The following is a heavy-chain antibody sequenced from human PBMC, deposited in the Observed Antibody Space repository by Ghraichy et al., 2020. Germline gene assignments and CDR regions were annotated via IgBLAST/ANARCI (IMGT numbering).Heavy chain of an antibody. CDR1: GFTFSSYS. V-gene: IGHV3-48*02. CDR2: ISSSRSSI. Sequence: LSLTCAASGFTFSSYSMNWVRQAPGKGLEWVSYISSSRSSIYYADSVKGRFTISRDNAKNSLYLQMNSLRDEDTAVYYCARGLPNPYYFDYLGQGTLVTVSS. CDR3: ARGLPNPYYFDY. J-gene: IGHJ4*02.